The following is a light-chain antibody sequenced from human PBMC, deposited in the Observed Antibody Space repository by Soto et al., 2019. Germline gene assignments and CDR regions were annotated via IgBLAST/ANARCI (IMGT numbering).Light chain of an antibody. Sequence: QSALTQPASVSGSPGQSITISCTGTSSDVGGFNYVSWYQQHPGKAPKLMIYDVTNRPSGVSYRFPGSKSGNTASLTISGLQAEDAADYYRNSYTGSSTYVFGTWTKLTVL. V-gene: IGLV2-14*03. J-gene: IGLJ1*01. CDR2: DVT. CDR3: NSYTGSSTYV. CDR1: SSDVGGFNY.